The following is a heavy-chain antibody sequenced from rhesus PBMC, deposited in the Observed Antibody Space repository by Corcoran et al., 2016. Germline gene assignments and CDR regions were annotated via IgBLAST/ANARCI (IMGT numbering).Heavy chain of an antibody. CDR2: INPYNGDT. Sequence: QVQLVQSGAEVKKPGSSVKVSCKASGYTFTDYYMHWVRQAPQQGREWIGWINPYNGDTKNSQKFQGRVTMTRYTSTSTAYRELSSLRAEDTAVYYCAKVCTGSGCYAWGDYWGQGVLVTVSS. CDR3: AKVCTGSGCYAWGDY. CDR1: GYTFTDYY. J-gene: IGHJ4*01. D-gene: IGHD2-21*01. V-gene: IGHV1S2*01.